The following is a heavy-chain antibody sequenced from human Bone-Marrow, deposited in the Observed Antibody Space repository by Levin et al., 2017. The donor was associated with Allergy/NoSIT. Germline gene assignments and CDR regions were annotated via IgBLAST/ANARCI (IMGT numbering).Heavy chain of an antibody. J-gene: IGHJ5*02. D-gene: IGHD3-3*01. Sequence: GGSLRLSCKASGYTLTDLSMHWVRQPPGKGLEWMGGFDPEDGETIYAQTFQGRVTMTEDTSTDTAYMELSSLRSEDTAVYYCGTGRPQGVDWGDPWGQGALVTVSS. V-gene: IGHV1-24*01. CDR3: GTGRPQGVDWGDP. CDR2: FDPEDGET. CDR1: GYTLTDLS.